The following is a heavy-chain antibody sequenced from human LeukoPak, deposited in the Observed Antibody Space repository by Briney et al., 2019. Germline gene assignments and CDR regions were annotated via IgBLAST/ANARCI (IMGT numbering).Heavy chain of an antibody. CDR1: GGSISSYY. V-gene: IGHV4-59*08. J-gene: IGHJ6*02. D-gene: IGHD1-26*01. Sequence: PSETLSPTCTVSGGSISSYYWSWIRQPPGKGLEWIGYIYYSGSTNYNPSLKSRVTISVDTSKNQFSLKLSSVTAADTAVYYCARSGEFSGSYYYYYYGMDVWGQGTTVTVSS. CDR2: IYYSGST. CDR3: ARSGEFSGSYYYYYYGMDV.